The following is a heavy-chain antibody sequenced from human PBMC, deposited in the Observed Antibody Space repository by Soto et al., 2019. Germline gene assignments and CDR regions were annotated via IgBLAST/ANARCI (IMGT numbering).Heavy chain of an antibody. J-gene: IGHJ5*02. D-gene: IGHD3-22*01. V-gene: IGHV2-5*02. CDR3: AHVAVVSNWFDP. CDR2: IYWDDDK. CDR1: GFSFSTTGVG. Sequence: QITLKESGPTLVKPTQTLTLTCTFSGFSFSTTGVGVGWIRQPPGKALEGLALIYWDDDKRYRPSLKSNLTITKDTAKNQVVLTMTNMDPVDTATSYCAHVAVVSNWFDPLCQGTLVTVSS.